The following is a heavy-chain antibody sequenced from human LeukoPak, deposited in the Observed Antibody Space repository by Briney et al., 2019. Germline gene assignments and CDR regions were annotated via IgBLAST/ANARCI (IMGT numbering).Heavy chain of an antibody. D-gene: IGHD1-1*01. CDR1: GGSISGYY. CDR2: MQYIGST. V-gene: IGHV4-59*01. CDR3: ARESTVGYNYMDV. J-gene: IGHJ6*03. Sequence: SETLSLTCTVSGGSISGYYWNWIRQPPGKGLEWIGSMQYIGSTNYNPSLKSRVTTSINMSKNQFSLRVSSLTAADTAVYYCARESTVGYNYMDVWGKGTTVTVSS.